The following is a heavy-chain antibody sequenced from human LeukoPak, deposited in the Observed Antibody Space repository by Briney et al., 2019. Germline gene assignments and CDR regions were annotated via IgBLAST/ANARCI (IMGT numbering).Heavy chain of an antibody. J-gene: IGHJ4*02. CDR3: ARRGADTFIIDS. D-gene: IGHD5-18*01. CDR1: GYNFYRYW. V-gene: IGHV5-51*01. CDR2: IYPGDSHA. Sequence: GESLKISCKGSGYNFYRYWIGWVRQMPGRGLEWVGVIYPGDSHAIYSPSFQGQVTISADKSISTAYLQWSGLTTSDTAMYCCARRGADTFIIDSWGQGTLVTVSS.